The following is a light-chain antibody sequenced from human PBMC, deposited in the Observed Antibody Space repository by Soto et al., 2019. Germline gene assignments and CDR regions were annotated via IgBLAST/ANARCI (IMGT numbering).Light chain of an antibody. V-gene: IGLV2-14*03. Sequence: QSVLTQPASVSGSPGQSLTISCTGTSSDVGGYNYVSWYQHHPGKVPKLIIYDVSNRPSGVSNRFSGSKSGNTASLTISGLQAEDEADYYCSSYTSGTTLVVFGGGTKLTVL. CDR1: SSDVGGYNY. CDR3: SSYTSGTTLVV. J-gene: IGLJ2*01. CDR2: DVS.